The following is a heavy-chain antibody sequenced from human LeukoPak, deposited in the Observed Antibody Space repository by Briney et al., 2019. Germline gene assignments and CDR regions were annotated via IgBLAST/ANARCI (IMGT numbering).Heavy chain of an antibody. CDR1: GFTVSRDY. V-gene: IGHV3-53*01. CDR2: IYGGDTT. D-gene: IGHD2-15*01. CDR3: ARAIQFGGYFDY. J-gene: IGHJ4*02. Sequence: GGSLRLSYAASGFTVSRDYMSWVRQAPGKGLEWVSVIYGGDTTYYADSVRGRFTISRDTSKNTLYLQMNSLRVDDTAVYYCARAIQFGGYFDYWGQGTLVTVSS.